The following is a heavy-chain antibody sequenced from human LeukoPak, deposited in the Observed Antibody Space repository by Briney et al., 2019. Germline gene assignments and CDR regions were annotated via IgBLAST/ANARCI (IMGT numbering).Heavy chain of an antibody. J-gene: IGHJ6*03. CDR1: GFTFSSYA. CDR2: ISGSGGST. CDR3: AKDRTASYYYYYMDV. Sequence: PGGSLRLSCAASGFTFSSYAMSWVRQAPGKGLEWVSAISGSGGSTYYADSVKGRFTISRDNYKNTLYLQMNSLRAEDTAVYYCAKDRTASYYYYYMDVWGKGTTVTVSS. V-gene: IGHV3-23*01. D-gene: IGHD6-25*01.